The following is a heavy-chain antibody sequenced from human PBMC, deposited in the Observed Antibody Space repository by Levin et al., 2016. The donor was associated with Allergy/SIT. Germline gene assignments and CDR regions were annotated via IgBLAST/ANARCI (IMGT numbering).Heavy chain of an antibody. D-gene: IGHD3-10*01. V-gene: IGHV3-11*01. J-gene: IGHJ4*02. CDR2: ISSSGSTI. Sequence: WIRQPPGKGLEWVSYISSSGSTIYYADSVKGRFTISRDNAKNSLYLQMNSLRAEDTAVYYCARDSGSLDYWGQGTLVTVSS. CDR3: ARDSGSLDY.